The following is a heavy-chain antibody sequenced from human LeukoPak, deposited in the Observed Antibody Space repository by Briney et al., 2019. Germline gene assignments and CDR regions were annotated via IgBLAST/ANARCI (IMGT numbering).Heavy chain of an antibody. Sequence: PGGSLRLSCAASGFTFSSYWMSWVRQAPGKGLEWVANIKQDGSEKYCVDSVKGRFTISRDNANNSLYLQMNSLRAEDTAVYYCARDHNYYYSMDVWGKGTTVTVSS. CDR2: IKQDGSEK. CDR3: ARDHNYYYSMDV. V-gene: IGHV3-7*01. J-gene: IGHJ6*03. CDR1: GFTFSSYW.